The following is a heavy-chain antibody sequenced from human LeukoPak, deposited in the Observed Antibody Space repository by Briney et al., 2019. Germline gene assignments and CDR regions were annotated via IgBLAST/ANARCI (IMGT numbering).Heavy chain of an antibody. D-gene: IGHD3-10*01. CDR1: GFTFSNAW. V-gene: IGHV3-15*01. CDR2: IKSKTDGGTT. CDR3: TTDYGPYYYYYMDV. Sequence: GGSLRLSCAASGFTFSNAWMSWVRQAPGKGLEWVGRIKSKTDGGTTDYAAPVKGRFTISRDDSKNTLYLQMNSLKTEDTAVYYCTTDYGPYYYYYMDVWGKGTTVTVSS. J-gene: IGHJ6*03.